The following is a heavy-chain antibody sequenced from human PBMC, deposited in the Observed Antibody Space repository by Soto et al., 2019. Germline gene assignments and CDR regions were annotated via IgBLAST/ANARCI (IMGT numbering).Heavy chain of an antibody. CDR3: ARGGASVTTPFDY. Sequence: QVQLVESGGGLVKPGGSLRLSCAASGFAFSDPYMSWIRQAPGKGLEWISYISSSGSTIYYADSVKGRFTISRDNAKKSLYLQMERLTADDTAVYYCARGGASVTTPFDYWGQGTQVTVSS. CDR2: ISSSGSTI. V-gene: IGHV3-11*01. D-gene: IGHD4-17*01. J-gene: IGHJ4*02. CDR1: GFAFSDPY.